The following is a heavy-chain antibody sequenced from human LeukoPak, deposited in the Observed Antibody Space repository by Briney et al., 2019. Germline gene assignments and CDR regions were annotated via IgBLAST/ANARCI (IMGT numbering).Heavy chain of an antibody. CDR3: ARPRSSYYYGSGSYYNY. Sequence: GGSLRLSCAASGFTFDDYAMHWVRQAPGKGLEWVAVISYDGSNKYYADSVKGRFTISRDNSKNTLYLQMNSLRAEDTAVYYCARPRSSYYYGSGSYYNYWGQGTLVTVSS. D-gene: IGHD3-10*01. CDR1: GFTFDDYA. J-gene: IGHJ4*02. CDR2: ISYDGSNK. V-gene: IGHV3-30*04.